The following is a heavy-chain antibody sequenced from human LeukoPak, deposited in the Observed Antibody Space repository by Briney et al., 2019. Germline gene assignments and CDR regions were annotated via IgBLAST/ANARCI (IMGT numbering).Heavy chain of an antibody. CDR1: GYSIRSGFY. V-gene: IGHV4-38-2*02. D-gene: IGHD6-19*01. CDR2: VYYSGST. J-gene: IGHJ4*02. Sequence: SETLSLTCTVSGYSIRSGFYWGWIRQPPGKELEWIGSVYYSGSTYYNPSLKSRVTISVDTSQNQFSVRLSSVTAADTAVYYCARSIRGYSSGWYYFDYWGQGTLITVSS. CDR3: ARSIRGYSSGWYYFDY.